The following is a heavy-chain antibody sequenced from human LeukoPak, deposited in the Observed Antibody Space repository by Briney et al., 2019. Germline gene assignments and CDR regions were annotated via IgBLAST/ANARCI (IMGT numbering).Heavy chain of an antibody. V-gene: IGHV3-23*01. D-gene: IGHD2/OR15-2a*01. CDR3: SIRSHGFTTFDY. J-gene: IGHJ4*02. CDR1: GFTFSDYF. Sequence: PGGSLRLSCAASGFTFSDYFMSWIRQAPGKGLEWVSGISDSGGNTYYADSVKGRFTISRDNSKNTLYLQMNSLRVEDTAMYYCSIRSHGFTTFDYWGQETLVTVSS. CDR2: ISDSGGNT.